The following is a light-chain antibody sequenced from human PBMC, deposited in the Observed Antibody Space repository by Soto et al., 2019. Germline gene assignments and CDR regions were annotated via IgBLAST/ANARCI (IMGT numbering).Light chain of an antibody. CDR2: AAS. V-gene: IGKV3-20*01. J-gene: IGKJ4*01. Sequence: EIVLTQSLATLSLSPGERATLSCMASQSVRSNLAWYQQKPGQAPRLLIYAASTRATGIPARFTGSESGTDFTLTISRLEPEDFAVYYCQQYGSSPLTFGGGTKVDIK. CDR1: QSVRSN. CDR3: QQYGSSPLT.